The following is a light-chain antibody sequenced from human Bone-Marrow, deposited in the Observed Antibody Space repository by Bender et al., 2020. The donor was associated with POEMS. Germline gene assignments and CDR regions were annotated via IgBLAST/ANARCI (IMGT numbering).Light chain of an antibody. V-gene: IGLV2-8*01. J-gene: IGLJ2*01. CDR3: SSYGGDNNVL. Sequence: QSALTQPASVSGSPGQSITISCTGTSSDVGGYNYVSWYQQHPGKAPKLILYDVTKRPSGVPDRFSGSKSGNTASLTVSGLQADDEADYHCSSYGGDNNVLFGGGTKVTVL. CDR1: SSDVGGYNY. CDR2: DVT.